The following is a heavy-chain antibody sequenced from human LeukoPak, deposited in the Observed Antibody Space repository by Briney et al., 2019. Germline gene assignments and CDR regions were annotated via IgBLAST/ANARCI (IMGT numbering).Heavy chain of an antibody. J-gene: IGHJ5*01. CDR2: INDGAKYI. CDR1: GFTFSRYS. V-gene: IGHV3-21*06. D-gene: IGHD3/OR15-3a*01. Sequence: PGGSLRLSCAASGFTFSRYSMYWVRQAPGKGLEWVSYINDGAKYIYYGESVKGRFAVSRDNAKNSLFLQMDSLRVEDTAVYYCARDRLLDFSFDLWGQGILVTVSS. CDR3: ARDRLLDFSFDL.